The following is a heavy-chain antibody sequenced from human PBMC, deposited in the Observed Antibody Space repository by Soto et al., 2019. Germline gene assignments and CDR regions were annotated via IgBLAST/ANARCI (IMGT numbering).Heavy chain of an antibody. V-gene: IGHV1-18*01. CDR3: ARVLCYSSSWWRHSGFDI. CDR2: ISAYTGNT. J-gene: IGHJ3*02. CDR1: GYTFRTLG. Sequence: ASVKVSCKPSGYTFRTLGIRWVRQAPAPGLEWMGWISAYTGNTNYAQKLQGRVTMTTDTATNTAYMELRSLRSDDTAVYYCARVLCYSSSWWRHSGFDIWGQGTMVTVSS. D-gene: IGHD6-13*01.